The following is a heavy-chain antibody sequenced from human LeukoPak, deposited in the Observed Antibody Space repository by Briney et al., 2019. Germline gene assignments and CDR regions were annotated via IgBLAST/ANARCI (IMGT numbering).Heavy chain of an antibody. D-gene: IGHD3-10*01. CDR1: GFTFSSYA. Sequence: GGSLRLSCAASGFTFSSYAMHWVRKAPGKGLGGGAFISFDGSNKYYADSVKGRFIISRDNSKNTLYLQMNSLRAEDTAVYYCARELRERGSGSYYKRSFDYWGQGTLVTVSS. CDR2: ISFDGSNK. V-gene: IGHV3-30*04. J-gene: IGHJ4*02. CDR3: ARELRERGSGSYYKRSFDY.